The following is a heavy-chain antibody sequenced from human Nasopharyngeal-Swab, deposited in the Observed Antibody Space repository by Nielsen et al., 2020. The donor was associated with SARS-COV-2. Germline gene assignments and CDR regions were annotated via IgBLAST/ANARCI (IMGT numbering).Heavy chain of an antibody. Sequence: LSLTCAASGFTFSTYGMHWVRQAPGKGLEWVAVISYDGGSKYYADSVKGRFTISRDNSKNTLYLQMNSLRAEDTAVYYCAKDKRYFDWDGMDVWGQGTTVTVSS. D-gene: IGHD3-9*01. V-gene: IGHV3-30*18. CDR1: GFTFSTYG. CDR2: ISYDGGSK. CDR3: AKDKRYFDWDGMDV. J-gene: IGHJ6*02.